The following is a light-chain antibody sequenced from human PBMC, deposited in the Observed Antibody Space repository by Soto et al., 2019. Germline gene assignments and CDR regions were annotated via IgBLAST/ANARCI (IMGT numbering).Light chain of an antibody. CDR3: QQYKNWPL. V-gene: IGKV3-15*01. Sequence: MMMTQSPATLSVSPGARVTLSCRTSHSVNSHVAWYQQKPGQDPSLLLYGASTRATGIPVRFSGTGFGTEFTLTISSLQSEDFAVYYCQQYKNWPLFGQGTRLEIK. CDR1: HSVNSH. J-gene: IGKJ5*01. CDR2: GAS.